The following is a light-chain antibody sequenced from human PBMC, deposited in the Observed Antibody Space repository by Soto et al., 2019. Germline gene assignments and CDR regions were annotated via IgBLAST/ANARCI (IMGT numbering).Light chain of an antibody. CDR3: GWWDSSLSAYV. V-gene: IGLV1-51*01. Sequence: QSVLAQPPSVSAAPGQRVTISCSGSSSNIGGNSVSWYQQLPGTAPKLLIYDDDKRPSGIPDRFSGSKSGTSATLGITGFQTGDEADHYCGWWDSSLSAYVFGTGTKVTVL. CDR2: DDD. CDR1: SSNIGGNS. J-gene: IGLJ1*01.